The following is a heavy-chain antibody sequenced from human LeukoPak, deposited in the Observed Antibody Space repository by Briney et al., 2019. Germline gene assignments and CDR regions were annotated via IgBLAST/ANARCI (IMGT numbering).Heavy chain of an antibody. CDR3: AKEVYDSSDGGAFDI. J-gene: IGHJ3*02. CDR2: ISYDGSNK. CDR1: GFTFSSYG. Sequence: GGSLRLSCAASGFTFSSYGMHWVRQAPGKGLEWVAVISYDGSNKYYADSVKGRFTISRDNSKNTLYLQMNSLRAEDTAVYYCAKEVYDSSDGGAFDIWGQGTVVTVSS. V-gene: IGHV3-30*18. D-gene: IGHD3-22*01.